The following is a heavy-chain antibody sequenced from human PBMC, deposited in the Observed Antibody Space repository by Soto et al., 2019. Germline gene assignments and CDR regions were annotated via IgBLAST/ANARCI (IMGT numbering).Heavy chain of an antibody. CDR1: GFTFSKYN. J-gene: IGHJ3*01. CDR3: ARDLYATYPSDAFNV. D-gene: IGHD2-2*01. V-gene: IGHV3-33*01. Sequence: PGGSLRLSCVASGFTFSKYNMHWVRQAPGKGLEWVAVICFDGSNQYYAGPVQGRFTISRDNSRNTLYLQMNGLRAEDTADYHCARDLYATYPSDAFNVWGQGTSVTVSS. CDR2: ICFDGSNQ.